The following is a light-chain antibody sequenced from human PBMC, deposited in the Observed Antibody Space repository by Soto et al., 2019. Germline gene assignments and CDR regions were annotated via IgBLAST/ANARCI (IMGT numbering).Light chain of an antibody. CDR2: KAS. Sequence: DIQTPQSPSTLSASVGDRVTISCRASQSVTTWLAWYQQIPGKAPKLLIYKASNLESGLPSRFTGSGSGTEFTLTISSLQSDDFATYYCQQYSTYPITFGQGTRLEI. CDR3: QQYSTYPIT. CDR1: QSVTTW. V-gene: IGKV1-5*03. J-gene: IGKJ5*01.